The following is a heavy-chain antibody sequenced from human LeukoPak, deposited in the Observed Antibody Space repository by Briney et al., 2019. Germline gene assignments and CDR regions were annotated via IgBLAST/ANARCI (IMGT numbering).Heavy chain of an antibody. J-gene: IGHJ4*02. Sequence: SETLSLTCTVSGGSMRSYYWIWIRQPPGKGLEWIGYIDYTGRSKDNPSLKSRVTISVDMSKNQFSLKLSSVTAADTAVYYCASGRGSRGYYFDYWGQGTLVTVSA. D-gene: IGHD3-10*01. V-gene: IGHV4-59*01. CDR2: IDYTGRS. CDR1: GGSMRSYY. CDR3: ASGRGSRGYYFDY.